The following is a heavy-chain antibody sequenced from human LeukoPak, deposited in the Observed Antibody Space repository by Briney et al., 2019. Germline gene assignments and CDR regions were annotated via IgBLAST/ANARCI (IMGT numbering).Heavy chain of an antibody. J-gene: IGHJ3*02. CDR3: AATPAYCSGGSCYSVAFDI. Sequence: ASVKVSCKASGYTFTGYYMHWVRQAPGKGLEWMGGFDPEDGETIYAQKFQGRVTMTEGTSTDTAYMELSSLRSEDTAVYYCAATPAYCSGGSCYSVAFDIWGQGTMVTVSS. V-gene: IGHV1-24*01. CDR1: GYTFTGYY. CDR2: FDPEDGET. D-gene: IGHD2-15*01.